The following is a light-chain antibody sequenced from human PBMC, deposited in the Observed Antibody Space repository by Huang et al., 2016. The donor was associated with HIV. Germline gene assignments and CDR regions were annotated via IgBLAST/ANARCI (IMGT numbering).Light chain of an antibody. V-gene: IGKV3-20*01. CDR3: QQYGSSPYT. J-gene: IGKJ2*01. CDR2: GAS. CDR1: QSVSSSY. Sequence: EIVLTQSPGTLSLSPGERATPSCRASQSVSSSYLACYQQKPGQAPRLLIYGASSRATGIPDRCSGSGSGTDFTLTISRLEPEDFAVYYCQQYGSSPYTFGHGTKLEIK.